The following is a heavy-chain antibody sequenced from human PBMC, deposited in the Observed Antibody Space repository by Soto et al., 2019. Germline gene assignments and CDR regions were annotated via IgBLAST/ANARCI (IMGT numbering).Heavy chain of an antibody. V-gene: IGHV3-15*01. CDR3: NTPIFWNAFDI. J-gene: IGHJ3*02. CDR2: IKSKTDGGTT. Sequence: GGSLRLSCAASGFTFSNAWMSWVRQAPGKGLEWVGRIKSKTDGGTTDYAAPVKGRFTISRDDSKNTLYLQMNSLKTEETAVYYCNTPIFWNAFDICGQGTMVPVSS. D-gene: IGHD3-9*01. CDR1: GFTFSNAW.